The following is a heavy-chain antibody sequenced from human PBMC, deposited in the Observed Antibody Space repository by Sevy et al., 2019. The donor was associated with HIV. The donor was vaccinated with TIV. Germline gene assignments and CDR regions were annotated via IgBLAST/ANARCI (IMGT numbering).Heavy chain of an antibody. CDR2: ISGNGENR. V-gene: IGHV3-23*01. J-gene: IGHJ3*02. CDR1: EFTFSSHA. D-gene: IGHD3-3*02. Sequence: GGSLRLSCAASEFTFSSHAVSWVRQAPGKGLEWVLAISGNGENRHYADSVRGRFTISRDNFKNTLYLQMNSLRAEDTALYYCARDGRGISAFDIWGQGTMVTVSS. CDR3: ARDGRGISAFDI.